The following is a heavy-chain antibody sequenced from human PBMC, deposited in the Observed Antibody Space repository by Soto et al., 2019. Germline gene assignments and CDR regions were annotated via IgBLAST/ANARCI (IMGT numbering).Heavy chain of an antibody. Sequence: PGGSRRLSCAASGFTFSSYSMNWVRQAPGKGLEWVSSISSSSSYIYYADSVKGRFTISRDNAKNSLYPQMNSLRAEDTAVYYCARVQGLVGASPPHWGQGTLVTVSS. CDR3: ARVQGLVGASPPH. CDR2: ISSSSSYI. D-gene: IGHD1-26*01. CDR1: GFTFSSYS. J-gene: IGHJ4*02. V-gene: IGHV3-21*01.